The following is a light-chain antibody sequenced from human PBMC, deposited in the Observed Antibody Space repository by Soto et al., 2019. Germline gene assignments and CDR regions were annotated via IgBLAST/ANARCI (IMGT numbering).Light chain of an antibody. V-gene: IGLV2-14*01. CDR3: SSYSPSSLL. Sequence: QSALTQPASVSGSPGETITISCTGTSNDVGGYGYVSWYRQYAGKAPTLMVSEVSYRPSGVSDWFSGSKSGTTAFLTISGLQTEDEGHYYCSSYSPSSLLFGGGTKLTVL. CDR2: EVS. J-gene: IGLJ3*02. CDR1: SNDVGGYGY.